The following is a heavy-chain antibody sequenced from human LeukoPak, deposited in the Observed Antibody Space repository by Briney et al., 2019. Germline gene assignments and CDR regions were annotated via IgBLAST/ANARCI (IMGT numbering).Heavy chain of an antibody. J-gene: IGHJ3*02. CDR1: GYTFTGYY. Sequence: ASVKVSCKASGYTFTGYYIHWVRQAPGQGLEWMGWINPTSGGTNYAQKFQGRVTMTRDTSISTAHMELSRLRSDDTAVYYCAKNIWFGESSDAFHIWGRGTMVTVSS. D-gene: IGHD3-10*01. V-gene: IGHV1-2*02. CDR2: INPTSGGT. CDR3: AKNIWFGESSDAFHI.